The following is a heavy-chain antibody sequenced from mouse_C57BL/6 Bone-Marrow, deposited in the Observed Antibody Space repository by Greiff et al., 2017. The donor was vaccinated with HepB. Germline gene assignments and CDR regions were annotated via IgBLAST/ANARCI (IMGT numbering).Heavy chain of an antibody. CDR2: IYPGDGDT. V-gene: IGHV1-80*01. J-gene: IGHJ2*01. Sequence: QVQLKQSGAELVKPGASVKISCKASGYAFSSYWMNWVKQRPGKGLEWIGQIYPGDGDTNYNGKFKGKATLTADKSSSTAYMQLSSLTSEDSAVYFCAREGTYYSNYDYWGQGTTLTVSS. D-gene: IGHD2-5*01. CDR1: GYAFSSYW. CDR3: AREGTYYSNYDY.